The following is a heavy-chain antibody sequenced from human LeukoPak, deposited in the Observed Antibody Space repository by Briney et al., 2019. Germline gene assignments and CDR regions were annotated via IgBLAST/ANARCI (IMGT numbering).Heavy chain of an antibody. V-gene: IGHV1-46*01. Sequence: ASVTVSCTASGYTFTSYYMHWVRQAPGQGLEWMGIINPSGGSTSYAQKFQGRVTMTRDTSTSTVYMELSSLRSEDTAVHYCARVKAAAGTFDPWGQGTLVTVSS. J-gene: IGHJ5*02. CDR1: GYTFTSYY. CDR2: INPSGGST. D-gene: IGHD6-13*01. CDR3: ARVKAAAGTFDP.